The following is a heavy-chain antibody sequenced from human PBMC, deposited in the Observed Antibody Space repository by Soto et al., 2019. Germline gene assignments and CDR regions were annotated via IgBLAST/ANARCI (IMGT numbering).Heavy chain of an antibody. CDR1: GGSISNYY. J-gene: IGHJ4*02. V-gene: IGHV4-4*07. CDR3: ARRDSYSSGRIFDT. Sequence: SSETLSLTCTVSGGSISNYYWSWLRQPVGKRPEWIGRFYTSGGTNYNPSLKSRVTISVDTSRNQFSLKLRSVTAADTAIYFCARRDSYSSGRIFDTWGQGILVTVSS. CDR2: FYTSGGT. D-gene: IGHD6-6*01.